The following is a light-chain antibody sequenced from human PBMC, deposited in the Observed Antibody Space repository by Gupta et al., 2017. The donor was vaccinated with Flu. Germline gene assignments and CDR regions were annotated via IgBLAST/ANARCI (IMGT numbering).Light chain of an antibody. J-gene: IGKJ5*01. CDR3: QQGYSTPQT. CDR2: AAS. V-gene: IGKV1-39*01. Sequence: EIQMTQTPSSLSASVGDRVTITCRESQSISSYLNWYQQKPGKAPKLLIYAASSLQSGVPSRFSGSGSGTDFTLTISSLQPEDVATYYCQQGYSTPQTFGQGTRLEIK. CDR1: QSISSY.